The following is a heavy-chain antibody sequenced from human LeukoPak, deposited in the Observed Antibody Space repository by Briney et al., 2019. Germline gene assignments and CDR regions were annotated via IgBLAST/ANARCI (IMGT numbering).Heavy chain of an antibody. CDR1: GYTFTGYY. J-gene: IGHJ4*02. Sequence: ASVKVSCKASGYTFTGYYMHWVRQAPGQGLEWMGWINPNSGGTNYAQKFQGRVTMTRDTSISTAYMELSRLRSDDTAVYYCARGYGILTGYYSFDYWGQGTLVTVSS. CDR3: ARGYGILTGYYSFDY. CDR2: INPNSGGT. V-gene: IGHV1-2*02. D-gene: IGHD3-9*01.